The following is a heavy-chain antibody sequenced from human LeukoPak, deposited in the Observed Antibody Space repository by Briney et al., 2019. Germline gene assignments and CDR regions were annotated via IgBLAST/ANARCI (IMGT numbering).Heavy chain of an antibody. J-gene: IGHJ4*02. CDR1: GGSISSGGYY. V-gene: IGHV4-30-2*01. Sequence: PSQTLSLTCTVSGGSISSGGYYWSWIRQPPGKGLEWIGYIYHSGSTYYNPSLKSRVTISVDRSKNQFSLKLSSVTAADTAVYYCARDQAAAGTFDWGQGTLVTVSS. CDR3: ARDQAAAGTFD. D-gene: IGHD6-13*01. CDR2: IYHSGST.